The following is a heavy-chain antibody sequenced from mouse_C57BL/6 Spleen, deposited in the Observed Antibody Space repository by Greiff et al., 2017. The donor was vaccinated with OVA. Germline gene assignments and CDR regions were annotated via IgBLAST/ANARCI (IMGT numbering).Heavy chain of an antibody. CDR2: INPNNGGT. Sequence: EVQLQQSGPELVKPGASVKISCKASGYTFTDYYMNWVKQSHGKSLEWIGDINPNNGGTSYNQKFKGKATLTVDKSSSTAYMELRSLTSEDSAVYYCARAPYYYGSSPWYFDVWGTGTTVTVSS. J-gene: IGHJ1*03. V-gene: IGHV1-26*01. CDR1: GYTFTDYY. D-gene: IGHD1-1*01. CDR3: ARAPYYYGSSPWYFDV.